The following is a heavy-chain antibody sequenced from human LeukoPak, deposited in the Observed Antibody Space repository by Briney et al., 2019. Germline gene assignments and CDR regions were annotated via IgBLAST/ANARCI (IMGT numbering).Heavy chain of an antibody. Sequence: SETLSLTCIVSGDSISTYYWSWIRQPPGKGLELIGYIYSSGSTDYNPSLKSRVSISLDTSKNHFSLNLTSVTAADTAVYYCARLAYHYDSSGYYIYYFDYWGQGTLVTVSS. J-gene: IGHJ4*02. CDR3: ARLAYHYDSSGYYIYYFDY. V-gene: IGHV4-59*08. CDR2: IYSSGST. D-gene: IGHD3-22*01. CDR1: GDSISTYY.